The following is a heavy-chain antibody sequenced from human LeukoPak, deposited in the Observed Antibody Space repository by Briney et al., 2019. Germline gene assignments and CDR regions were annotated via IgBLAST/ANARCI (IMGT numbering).Heavy chain of an antibody. CDR1: GFTFSSYW. CDR2: IKQDGSEK. J-gene: IGHJ4*02. Sequence: GGSLRLSCAASGFTFSSYWVSWVRQAPGKGLEWVANIKQDGSEKYYVDSVKGRFTISRDNAKNSLYLQMNSLRAEDTAVYYCAKVKPAAILSFDYWGQGTLVTVSS. D-gene: IGHD2-2*01. V-gene: IGHV3-7*03. CDR3: AKVKPAAILSFDY.